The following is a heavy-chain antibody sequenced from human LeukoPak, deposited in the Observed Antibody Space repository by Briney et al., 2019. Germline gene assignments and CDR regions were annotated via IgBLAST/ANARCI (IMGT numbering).Heavy chain of an antibody. J-gene: IGHJ4*02. CDR2: INHSGST. Sequence: PSETLSLTCTVSGGSISSYYWSWIRQPPGKGLEWIGEINHSGSTNYNPSLKSRVTISVDTSKNQFSLKLSSVTAADTAVYYCARKGQQWLALFDYWGQGTLVTVSS. D-gene: IGHD6-19*01. CDR1: GGSISSYY. V-gene: IGHV4-34*01. CDR3: ARKGQQWLALFDY.